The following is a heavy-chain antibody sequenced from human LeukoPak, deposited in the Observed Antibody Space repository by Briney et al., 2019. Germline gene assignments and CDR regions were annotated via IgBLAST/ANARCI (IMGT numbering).Heavy chain of an antibody. J-gene: IGHJ4*02. Sequence: PSETLSLTCTVSGGSISSGGYYWSWIRQHPGKGLEWIGYIYYGGSTYYNPSLKSRVTISVDTSKNQFSLKLSSVTAADTAVYYCARAPVFGYSYGYTGRYYFDYWGQGTLVTVSS. D-gene: IGHD5-18*01. CDR1: GGSISSGGYY. CDR3: ARAPVFGYSYGYTGRYYFDY. V-gene: IGHV4-31*03. CDR2: IYYGGST.